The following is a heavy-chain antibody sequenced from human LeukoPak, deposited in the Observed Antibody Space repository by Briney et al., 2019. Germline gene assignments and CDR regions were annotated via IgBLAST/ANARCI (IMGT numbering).Heavy chain of an antibody. J-gene: IGHJ4*02. CDR1: GFTFSSYG. V-gene: IGHV3-33*01. CDR3: ARDRTLLVGAIGY. Sequence: GGSLRLSCAASGFTFSSYGMHWVRQAPGEGLEWVAVIWYDGSNKYYADSVKGRFTISRDNSKNTLYLQMNSLRAEDTAVYYCARDRTLLVGAIGYWGQGTLVTVSS. CDR2: IWYDGSNK. D-gene: IGHD1-26*01.